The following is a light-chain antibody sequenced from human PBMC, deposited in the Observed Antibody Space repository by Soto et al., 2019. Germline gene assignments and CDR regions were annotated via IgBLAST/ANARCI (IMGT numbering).Light chain of an antibody. CDR3: QQYDNRPFT. CDR1: QDISKF. J-gene: IGKJ3*01. V-gene: IGKV1-33*01. Sequence: DIQMTHSPSSLSASVGDRVSFTCQASQDISKFLNWYQHKPGQAPSLLIYDASKSQFGVPSRFSGSGSGTDFTFTISSLQPEDNATYYCQQYDNRPFTFGPGTKVDIK. CDR2: DAS.